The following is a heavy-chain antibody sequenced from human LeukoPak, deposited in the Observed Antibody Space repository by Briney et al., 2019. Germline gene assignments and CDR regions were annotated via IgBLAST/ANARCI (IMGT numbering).Heavy chain of an antibody. V-gene: IGHV6-1*01. Sequence: XGXXWXRXXXXXXXELLGPPSYLSKWYNDSPVSVKSRITINPDTSKNQFSLQLNSVTPEDTAVYYCARDSSGTSDYWGQGTLVTVSS. J-gene: IGHJ4*02. CDR1: XG. CDR2: PSYLSKWYN. CDR3: ARDSSGTSDY. D-gene: IGHD6-19*01.